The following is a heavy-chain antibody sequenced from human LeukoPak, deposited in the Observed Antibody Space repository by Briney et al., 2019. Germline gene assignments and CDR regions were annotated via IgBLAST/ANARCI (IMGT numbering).Heavy chain of an antibody. V-gene: IGHV1-2*02. D-gene: IGHD2-2*03. J-gene: IGHJ5*02. CDR1: GYTFTGYY. Sequence: ASVKVSCKASGYTFTGYYMHWVRQAPGQGLEWMGWINPNSGGTNYAQKFQGRVTMTRDTSISTAYMELSRLRSDDTAVYYCAREPADGHCSSTSCYAWFDPWGQGTLVTVSS. CDR3: AREPADGHCSSTSCYAWFDP. CDR2: INPNSGGT.